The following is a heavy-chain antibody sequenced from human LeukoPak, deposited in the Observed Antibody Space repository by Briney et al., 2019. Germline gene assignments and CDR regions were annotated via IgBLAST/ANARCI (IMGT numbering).Heavy chain of an antibody. CDR1: GDSFSNDA. J-gene: IGHJ4*02. CDR2: IILILGVT. D-gene: IGHD6-25*01. V-gene: IGHV1-69*04. CDR3: ASQSSGWHIYYFDH. Sequence: ASVKVSCKASGDSFSNDAISWVRQAPGQGYEWVGRIILILGVTNYAQKFRGRVTITAHISTGTADMELSSLRSDDSAVYYCASQSSGWHIYYFDHWGQGTLVTVSS.